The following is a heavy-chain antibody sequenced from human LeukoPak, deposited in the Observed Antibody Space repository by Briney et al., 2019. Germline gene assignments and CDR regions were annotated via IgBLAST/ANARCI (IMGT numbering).Heavy chain of an antibody. CDR1: GGSFSGYY. V-gene: IGHV4-34*01. CDR2: INHSGST. Sequence: PSETLSLTCAVYGGSFSGYYWSWIRQPPGKGLEWIGEINHSGSTNYNPSLKSRVTISVDTSKNQFSLKLSSVTAADTAVYYCARGSPVNWFDPWGQGTLVTVSS. CDR3: ARGSPVNWFDP. D-gene: IGHD1-14*01. J-gene: IGHJ5*02.